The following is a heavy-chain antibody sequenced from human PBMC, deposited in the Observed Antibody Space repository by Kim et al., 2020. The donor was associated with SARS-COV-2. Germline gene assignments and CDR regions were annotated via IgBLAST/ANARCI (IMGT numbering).Heavy chain of an antibody. V-gene: IGHV4-59*11. D-gene: IGHD5-12*01. Sequence: SETLSLTCTVSGGPMDGHYWSWIRQSPGKGLEWIGYIYSSGSATYNSSLRSRVTMSIDMSKNQFYLTLTSVTAADTGKYYCARRTDLANVDYWGRGALVTVSS. CDR1: GGPMDGHY. J-gene: IGHJ4*02. CDR2: IYSSGSA. CDR3: ARRTDLANVDY.